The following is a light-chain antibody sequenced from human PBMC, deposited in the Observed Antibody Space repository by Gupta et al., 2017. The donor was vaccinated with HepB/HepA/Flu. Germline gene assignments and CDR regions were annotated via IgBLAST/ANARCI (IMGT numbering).Light chain of an antibody. CDR1: QSVSRSY. J-gene: IGKJ2*04. Sequence: EIVLTQSPGTLSLSPGERATLSCRASQSVSRSYLAWYQQKPGQAPRLLIYGASNRATGIPDRISGSGSGTDFTLTMSRLEPEDFAVQYCQEYDSSVCSFGQGTNLEMK. CDR2: GAS. CDR3: QEYDSSVCS. V-gene: IGKV3-20*01.